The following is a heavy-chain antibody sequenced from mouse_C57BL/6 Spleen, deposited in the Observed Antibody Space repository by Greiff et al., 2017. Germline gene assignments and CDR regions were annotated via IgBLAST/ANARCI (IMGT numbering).Heavy chain of an antibody. CDR2: INPYNGGT. J-gene: IGHJ2*01. CDR1: GYTFTDYY. D-gene: IGHD2-4*01. CDR3: ARSGYDSHFDY. Sequence: EVQLHQSGPVLVKPGASVTMSCKASGYTFTDYYMNWVKQSHGKNLEWIGVINPYNGGTSYNQKFKGKATLTVDKSSSTAYMELNSLTSEDSAVYYGARSGYDSHFDYWGQGTTLTVS. V-gene: IGHV1-19*01.